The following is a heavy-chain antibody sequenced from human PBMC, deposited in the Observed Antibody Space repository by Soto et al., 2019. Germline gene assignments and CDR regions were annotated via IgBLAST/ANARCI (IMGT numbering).Heavy chain of an antibody. CDR1: GGSISSGGYY. V-gene: IGHV4-31*03. CDR3: SCQLPYYSGYDFLDY. CDR2: IYYSGST. J-gene: IGHJ4*02. D-gene: IGHD5-12*01. Sequence: PSETLSLTCTVSGGSISSGGYYWSWIRQHPGKGLEWIGYIYYSGSTYYNPSLKSRVTISVDTSKNQFSLKLSSVTAADTAVYYCSCQLPYYSGYDFLDYWGQGTLVTVSS.